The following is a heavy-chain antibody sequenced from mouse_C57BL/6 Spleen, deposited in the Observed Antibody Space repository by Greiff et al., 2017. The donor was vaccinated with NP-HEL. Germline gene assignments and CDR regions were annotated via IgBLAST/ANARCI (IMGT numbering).Heavy chain of an antibody. J-gene: IGHJ3*01. CDR2: IHPNSGST. CDR1: GYTFTSYW. V-gene: IGHV1-64*01. Sequence: QVQLQQPGAELVKPGASVTLSCKASGYTFTSYWMHWVKQRPGQGLEWIGMIHPNSGSTNYNEKFKSKATLTVDKSSSTAYMQLSSLTSEDSAVYYCARSGIYYSFAYWGQGTLVTVSA. D-gene: IGHD1-1*01. CDR3: ARSGIYYSFAY.